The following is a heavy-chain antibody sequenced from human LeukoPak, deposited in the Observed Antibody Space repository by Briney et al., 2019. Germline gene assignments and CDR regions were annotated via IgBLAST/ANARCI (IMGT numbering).Heavy chain of an antibody. CDR3: ARDPDSSGSSPFDP. Sequence: SETLSLTCTVSGGSISSYYWSWIRQPAGKGLEWIGRIYTSGSTNYNPSLKSRVTMSVDTSKNQFSLKLSSVTAADTAVYYCARDPDSSGSSPFDPWGQGTLVTVSS. CDR1: GGSISSYY. V-gene: IGHV4-4*07. CDR2: IYTSGST. J-gene: IGHJ5*02. D-gene: IGHD3-22*01.